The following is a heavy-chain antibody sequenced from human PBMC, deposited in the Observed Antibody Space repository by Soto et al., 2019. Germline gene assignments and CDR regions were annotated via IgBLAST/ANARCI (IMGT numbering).Heavy chain of an antibody. CDR1: GYTLTELS. D-gene: IGHD2-21*02. CDR2: INPSGGST. J-gene: IGHJ1*01. V-gene: IGHV1-46*01. Sequence: ASVKVSCKVSGYTLTELSMHWVRQAPGQGLEWMGIINPSGGSTSYAQKFQGRVTMTRDTSTSTVYMELSSLRSEDTAVYYCARGGRGYCGGDCYYLQYFQHWGQGTLVTVSS. CDR3: ARGGRGYCGGDCYYLQYFQH.